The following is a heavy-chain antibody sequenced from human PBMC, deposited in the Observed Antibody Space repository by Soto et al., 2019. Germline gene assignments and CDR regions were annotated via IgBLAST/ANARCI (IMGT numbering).Heavy chain of an antibody. CDR2: IYYSGGT. J-gene: IGHJ5*02. D-gene: IGHD6-19*01. Sequence: SLTCTVSGDSISSGNHYWSWIRQHPGKGLEWIGYIYYSGGTYYNPSLKSRVSISVDTSRNQCSLKVRSVTAADTAVYYCVGMSYTSGLRFDPWGPGTLVTVSS. V-gene: IGHV4-30-4*08. CDR1: GDSISSGNHY. CDR3: VGMSYTSGLRFDP.